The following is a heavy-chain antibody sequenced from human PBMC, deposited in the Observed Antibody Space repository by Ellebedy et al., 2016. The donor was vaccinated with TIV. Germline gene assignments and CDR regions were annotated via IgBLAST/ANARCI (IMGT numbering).Heavy chain of an antibody. J-gene: IGHJ5*02. CDR3: AREGDLPRGNWFDP. Sequence: SVKVSCXASRYMFPDYYMHWVRQAPGQGLEWMGWINPNSGGTNYAQKFQGRVTMTRDTSISTAYMELSRVRSDDTAMYYCAREGDLPRGNWFDPWGQGTLVTVSS. CDR2: INPNSGGT. CDR1: RYMFPDYY. V-gene: IGHV1-2*02. D-gene: IGHD3-16*01.